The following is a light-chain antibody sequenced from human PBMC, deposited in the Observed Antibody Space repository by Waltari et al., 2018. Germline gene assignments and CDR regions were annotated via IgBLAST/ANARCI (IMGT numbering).Light chain of an antibody. J-gene: IGLJ3*02. V-gene: IGLV1-44*01. Sequence: QSVLTQPPSASGTPGQRVTISCSGSSSNLGSHTINWYQQLPGTAPKLLIYSHNHRPSGVPDRFSGSKSGTSASLTISGLQSQDEGDYCCAAWDDNLAWVFGGGTRLTVL. CDR1: SSNLGSHT. CDR3: AAWDDNLAWV. CDR2: SHN.